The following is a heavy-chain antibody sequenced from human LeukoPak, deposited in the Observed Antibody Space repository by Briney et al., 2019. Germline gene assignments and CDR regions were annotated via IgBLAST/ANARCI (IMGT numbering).Heavy chain of an antibody. CDR2: IYYSGST. J-gene: IGHJ3*02. V-gene: IGHV4-59*01. D-gene: IGHD6-19*01. CDR3: AKICDSEDSSGWPDDAFDI. Sequence: PSETLSLTCTVSGGSISSYYWTWIRQPPGKGLEWIGYIYYSGSTNYNPSLKSRVTISVDTSKNQFSLKLSSVTAADTAVYYCAKICDSEDSSGWPDDAFDIWGQGTMVTVSS. CDR1: GGSISSYY.